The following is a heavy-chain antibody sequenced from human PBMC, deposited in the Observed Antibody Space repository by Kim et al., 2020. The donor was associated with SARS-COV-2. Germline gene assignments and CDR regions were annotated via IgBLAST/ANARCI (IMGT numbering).Heavy chain of an antibody. V-gene: IGHV1-18*04. Sequence: ASVKVSCKASGYTFTSYGISWVRQAPGQGLEWMGWISAYNGNTNYAQKLQGRVTMTTDTSTSTAYMELRSLRSDDTAVYYCARDLLGDSSSWYDLDWFDPWGQGTLVTVSS. D-gene: IGHD6-13*01. J-gene: IGHJ5*02. CDR2: ISAYNGNT. CDR3: ARDLLGDSSSWYDLDWFDP. CDR1: GYTFTSYG.